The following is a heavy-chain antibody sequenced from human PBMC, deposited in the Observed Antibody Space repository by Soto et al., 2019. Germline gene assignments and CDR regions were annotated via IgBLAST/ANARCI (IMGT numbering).Heavy chain of an antibody. D-gene: IGHD2-15*01. CDR3: ARRLGYCSCGSCYSFDY. CDR1: GGSFSGYY. Sequence: QVQLQQWGAGLLKPSETLSLTCAVYGGSFSGYYWSWIRQPPGKGLEWIGEINHSGSTNYNPSLKSRVTISVDTAKNQFSLKLSSVTAADTAVYYCARRLGYCSCGSCYSFDYWGQGTLVTVSS. CDR2: INHSGST. J-gene: IGHJ4*02. V-gene: IGHV4-34*01.